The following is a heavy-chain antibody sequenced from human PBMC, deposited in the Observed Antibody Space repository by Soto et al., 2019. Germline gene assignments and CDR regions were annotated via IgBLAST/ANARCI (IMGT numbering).Heavy chain of an antibody. CDR1: GGSISSGDYY. D-gene: IGHD3-3*01. Sequence: SETLSLTCTVSGGSISSGDYYWSWIRQPPGKGLEWIGYIYYSGSTYYNPSLKSRVTISVDTSKNQLSLKLSTVTAADTAVYYCARDPNLRPHVYAMDVWGQGTTVTVSS. CDR2: IYYSGST. CDR3: ARDPNLRPHVYAMDV. J-gene: IGHJ6*02. V-gene: IGHV4-30-4*01.